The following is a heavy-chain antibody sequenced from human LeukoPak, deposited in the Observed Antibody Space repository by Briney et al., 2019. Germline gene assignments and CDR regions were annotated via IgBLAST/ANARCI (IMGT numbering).Heavy chain of an antibody. J-gene: IGHJ4*02. D-gene: IGHD6-13*01. CDR3: ARLFPSIAAAWFDSDY. CDR1: GYTFTGYY. CDR2: INPNSGGT. V-gene: IGHV1-2*02. Sequence: ASVKVSCKASGYTFTGYYMHWVRQAPGQGLEWMGWINPNSGGTNYAQKFQGRVTMTRDTSISTAYMELSRLRSDDTAVYYCARLFPSIAAAWFDSDYWGQGTLDTVSS.